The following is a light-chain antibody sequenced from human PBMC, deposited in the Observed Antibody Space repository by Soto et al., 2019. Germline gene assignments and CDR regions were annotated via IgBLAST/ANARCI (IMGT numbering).Light chain of an antibody. V-gene: IGLV2-8*01. CDR1: SSDVGAYNY. Sequence: QSALTQPPSASGSPGQSVAISCTGTSSDVGAYNYVAWYQQHPGKAPKLMIYEVSKRPSGVPDRFSGSKSGTSASLTITGLQAEDEADYYCQSYGDSLSGYVFGTGTKVTVL. J-gene: IGLJ1*01. CDR3: QSYGDSLSGYV. CDR2: EVS.